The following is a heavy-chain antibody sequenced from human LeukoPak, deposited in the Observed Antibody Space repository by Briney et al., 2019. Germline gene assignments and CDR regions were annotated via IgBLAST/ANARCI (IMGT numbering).Heavy chain of an antibody. CDR3: ARVDDYVWGSYRPGFDY. Sequence: GGSLRLSCAASGFTFSSYEMNWVRQAPGKGLEWVSYISSSGSTIYYADSVKGRFTISRDNAKNSLYLQMNSLRAEDTAVYYCARVDDYVWGSYRPGFDYWAREPWSPSPQ. J-gene: IGHJ4*02. V-gene: IGHV3-48*03. D-gene: IGHD3-16*02. CDR1: GFTFSSYE. CDR2: ISSSGSTI.